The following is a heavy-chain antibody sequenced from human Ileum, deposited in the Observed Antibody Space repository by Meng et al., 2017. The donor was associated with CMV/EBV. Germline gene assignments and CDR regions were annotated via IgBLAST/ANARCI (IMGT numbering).Heavy chain of an antibody. V-gene: IGHV4-4*07. Sequence: QVQLQEPGPGLVKPSATLSLTCTVSSDSITSFYWSWIRQPAGKALEWIGRIYHGGSTNYNPSLKSRVTLSVDTSKNQFSMRLTSVTAADTAVYYCARGPGGFGDFNFDYWGQGTLVTVSS. CDR3: ARGPGGFGDFNFDY. J-gene: IGHJ4*02. D-gene: IGHD3-16*01. CDR2: IYHGGST. CDR1: SDSITSFY.